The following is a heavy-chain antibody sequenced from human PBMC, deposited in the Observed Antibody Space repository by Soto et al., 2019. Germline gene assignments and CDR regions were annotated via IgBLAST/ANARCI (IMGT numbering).Heavy chain of an antibody. CDR2: IPQEGVDG. V-gene: IGHV3-7*03. CDR1: GFTFSMYS. D-gene: IGHD6-13*01. Sequence: QAGGSLRLSCEVSGFTFSMYSMSWVRQSPGKGLEWVAKIPQEGVDGHYADSVKGRFTMSRDNGKNSLYLQLNNLRAEDTAVYYCARDHLVLPAHDFFYGSVVWGRGATVTVSS. J-gene: IGHJ6*02. CDR3: ARDHLVLPAHDFFYGSVV.